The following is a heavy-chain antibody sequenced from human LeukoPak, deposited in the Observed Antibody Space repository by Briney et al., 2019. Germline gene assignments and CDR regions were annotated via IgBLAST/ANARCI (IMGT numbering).Heavy chain of an antibody. CDR3: ARKGEHYATGKLWPAWFDL. CDR1: GGSIRSYY. CDR2: IHASGST. Sequence: PSETLSLTCSVSGGSIRSYYWSWIRQSPGKGLELIGYIHASGSTYYNPSLTSRVTISVDMSNNEFSLKLASVTTADTAVYYCARKGEHYATGKLWPAWFDLWGQGTLVTVSP. D-gene: IGHD3-10*01. J-gene: IGHJ5*02. V-gene: IGHV4-59*01.